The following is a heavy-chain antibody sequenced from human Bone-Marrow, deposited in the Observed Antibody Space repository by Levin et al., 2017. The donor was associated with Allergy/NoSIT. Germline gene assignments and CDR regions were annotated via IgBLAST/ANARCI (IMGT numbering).Heavy chain of an antibody. V-gene: IGHV4-30-4*01. CDR1: GASFSSNDYY. Sequence: SETLSLTCTVSGASFSSNDYYWSWIRQPPGKGLEWIGYIYSSGNTHYNPSLKSRVTMSLDASKNQIPLKLNSVTAADTAVYYCARDRDYYDSSGYDIVYYGMDVWGQGTTVTVSS. CDR3: ARDRDYYDSSGYDIVYYGMDV. CDR2: IYSSGNT. D-gene: IGHD3-22*01. J-gene: IGHJ6*02.